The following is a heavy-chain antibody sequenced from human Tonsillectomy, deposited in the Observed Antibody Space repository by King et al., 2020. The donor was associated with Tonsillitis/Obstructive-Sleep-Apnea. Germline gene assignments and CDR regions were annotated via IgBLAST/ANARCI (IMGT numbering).Heavy chain of an antibody. J-gene: IGHJ4*02. V-gene: IGHV3-15*01. Sequence: VQLVESGGGLVKPGESLRLSCAASGFSFNDAWVSWARQVPGKGLEWVGHVKSKDDGGTAEYTAPVKGRFTISRDDSKNTVYLQMNSLKIEDTAVYYCTMDDYWWGQGTLVTVSS. CDR3: TMDDYW. CDR1: GFSFNDAW. CDR2: VKSKDDGGTA. D-gene: IGHD4-11*01.